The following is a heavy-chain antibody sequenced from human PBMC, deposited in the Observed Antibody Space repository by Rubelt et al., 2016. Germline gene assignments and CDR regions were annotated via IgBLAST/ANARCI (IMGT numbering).Heavy chain of an antibody. Sequence: IYYSGSTNYNPSLKSRVTISVDTSKNHFSLKLSSVTAADTAVYYCARDSGSGWHHRLDYWGQGTLVTVSS. CDR3: ARDSGSGWHHRLDY. CDR2: IYYSGST. V-gene: IGHV4-61*03. D-gene: IGHD6-19*01. J-gene: IGHJ4*02.